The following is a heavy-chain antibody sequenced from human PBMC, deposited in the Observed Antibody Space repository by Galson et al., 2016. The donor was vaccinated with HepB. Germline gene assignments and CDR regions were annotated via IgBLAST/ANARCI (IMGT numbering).Heavy chain of an antibody. V-gene: IGHV3-30*18. D-gene: IGHD6-13*01. CDR1: GFTFSSYG. Sequence: SLRLSCAASGFTFSSYGMHWVRQAPGKGLEWVAVISYDGSSKYYADSVKGRFTISRDNSKNTLYVQMNSLRAEDTAVYYCAKKGYSSSKFDAFDIWGQGTVVTVSS. CDR2: ISYDGSSK. J-gene: IGHJ3*02. CDR3: AKKGYSSSKFDAFDI.